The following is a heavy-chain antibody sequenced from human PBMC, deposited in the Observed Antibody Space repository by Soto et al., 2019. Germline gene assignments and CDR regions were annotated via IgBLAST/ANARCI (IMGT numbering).Heavy chain of an antibody. V-gene: IGHV1-18*01. CDR3: AGKRLTMVRGVRTAYYYYGMDV. D-gene: IGHD3-10*01. CDR1: GYTFTSYG. CDR2: ISAYNGNT. Sequence: ASVKVSCKASGYTFTSYGISWVRQAPGQGLEWMGWISAYNGNTNYAQKLQGRVTMTTDTSTSTAYMELRSLRSDDTAVYYCAGKRLTMVRGVRTAYYYYGMDVWGQGTTVTSP. J-gene: IGHJ6*02.